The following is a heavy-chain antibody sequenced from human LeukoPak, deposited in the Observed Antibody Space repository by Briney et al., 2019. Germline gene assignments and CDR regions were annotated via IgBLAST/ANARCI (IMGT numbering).Heavy chain of an antibody. CDR2: INAGNGNT. J-gene: IGHJ4*02. Sequence: ASVKVSCKASGYTFTSYAMHWVRQAPGQRLEWMGWINAGNGNTKYSQKFQGRVTITRDTSASTAYMELSSLRSEDTAVYYCTREGAIAGPDYWGQGTLVTVSS. V-gene: IGHV1-3*01. CDR1: GYTFTSYA. D-gene: IGHD2-21*01. CDR3: TREGAIAGPDY.